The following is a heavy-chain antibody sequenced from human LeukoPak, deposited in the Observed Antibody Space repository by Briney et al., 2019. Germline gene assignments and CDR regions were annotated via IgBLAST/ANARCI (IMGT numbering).Heavy chain of an antibody. J-gene: IGHJ5*02. CDR1: GGSISSYY. CDR2: IYYSGST. CDR3: AREARSSGYFT. V-gene: IGHV4-59*01. D-gene: IGHD3-22*01. Sequence: PSETLSLTCTVSGGSISSYYWSWIRQPPGKGLEWIGYIYYSGSTNYNPSLKSRVTISVDTSKNQFSLKLSSVTAADTAVYYCAREARSSGYFTWGQGTLVTVSS.